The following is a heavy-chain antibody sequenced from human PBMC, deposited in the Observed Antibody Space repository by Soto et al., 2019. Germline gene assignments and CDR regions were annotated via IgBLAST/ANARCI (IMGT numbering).Heavy chain of an antibody. Sequence: ASVKVSCKASGYTFTGYYMHWVRQAPGQGLEWMGWINPNSGGTNYAQKFQGRVTMTRDTSISTAYMELSRLRSDDTAVYYCARDQAITMVRGVPGYWGQGTLVTVSS. CDR3: ARDQAITMVRGVPGY. V-gene: IGHV1-2*02. D-gene: IGHD3-10*01. CDR1: GYTFTGYY. CDR2: INPNSGGT. J-gene: IGHJ4*02.